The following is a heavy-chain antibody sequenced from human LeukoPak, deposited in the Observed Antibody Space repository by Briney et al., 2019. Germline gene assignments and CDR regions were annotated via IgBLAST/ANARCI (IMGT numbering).Heavy chain of an antibody. CDR1: GGTFSSFA. D-gene: IGHD1-26*01. CDR3: ARDGFVGATVYFDY. Sequence: GASVKVSCKASGGTFSSFAISWVRQAPGQGLEWMGRIIPILGIANHAQKFQGRVTITADKSTSTAYMELSSLRSEDTAVYYCARDGFVGATVYFDYWGQGTLVTVSS. CDR2: IIPILGIA. V-gene: IGHV1-69*04. J-gene: IGHJ4*02.